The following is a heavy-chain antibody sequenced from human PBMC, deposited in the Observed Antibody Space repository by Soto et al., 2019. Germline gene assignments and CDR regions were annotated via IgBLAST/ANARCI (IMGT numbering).Heavy chain of an antibody. CDR3: ARDQSFPSGWESYYYSGMDV. V-gene: IGHV6-1*01. J-gene: IGHJ6*02. D-gene: IGHD6-19*01. CDR2: TYYRSKWYN. CDR1: GDSVSSNSAA. Sequence: SQTLSLTCAISGDSVSSNSAAWNWIRQSPSRGLEWLGRTYYRSKWYNDYAVSVKSRITINPDTSKTQFSLQLNSVTPEDTAVYYCARDQSFPSGWESYYYSGMDVWGQGTRVTASS.